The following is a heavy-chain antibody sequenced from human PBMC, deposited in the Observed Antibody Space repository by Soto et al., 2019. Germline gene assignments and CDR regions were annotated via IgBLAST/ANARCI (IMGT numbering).Heavy chain of an antibody. V-gene: IGHV4-59*01. CDR3: ARAALVREALYYYYYMDV. J-gene: IGHJ6*03. CDR2: IYYSGST. Sequence: PSETLSLTCTVSGGSISSYYWSWIRQPPGKGLEWIGYIYYSGSTNYNPSLKSRVTISVDTSKNQFSLKLSSVTAADTAVYYCARAALVREALYYYYYMDVWGKGTTVTVSS. D-gene: IGHD2-2*01. CDR1: GGSISSYY.